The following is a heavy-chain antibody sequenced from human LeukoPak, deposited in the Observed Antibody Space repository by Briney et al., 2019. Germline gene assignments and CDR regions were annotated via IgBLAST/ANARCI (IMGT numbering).Heavy chain of an antibody. J-gene: IGHJ4*02. V-gene: IGHV3-30*04. CDR1: GFTFSSYA. Sequence: PGRSLRLSCAASGFTFSSYAMHWVRQAPGKGLEWVAIISYDGRSENYADSVKGRFTISRDKSKNTLYLQMNSLRAEDTAVYYCAETYSSGWYYFDYWGQGTLVTVSS. CDR2: ISYDGRSE. CDR3: AETYSSGWYYFDY. D-gene: IGHD6-19*01.